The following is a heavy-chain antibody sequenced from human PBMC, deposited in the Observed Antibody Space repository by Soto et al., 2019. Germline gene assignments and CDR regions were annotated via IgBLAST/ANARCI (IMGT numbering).Heavy chain of an antibody. CDR1: GGSISSGGYS. J-gene: IGHJ5*02. V-gene: IGHV4-30-2*01. CDR2: IYHSGST. Sequence: ASETLSLTCAVSGGSISSGGYSWSWIRQPPGKGLEWIGYIYHSGSTYYNPSLKSRVTISVDRSKNQFSLKLSSVTAADTAVYYCATGPYYYDSSGQNWFDPWGQGTLVTVSS. CDR3: ATGPYYYDSSGQNWFDP. D-gene: IGHD3-22*01.